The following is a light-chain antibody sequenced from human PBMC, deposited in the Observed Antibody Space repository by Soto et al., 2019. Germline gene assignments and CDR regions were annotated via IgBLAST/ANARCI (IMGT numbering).Light chain of an antibody. CDR2: GAS. Sequence: DIQMTQSPSSVSASVGDRVTITCRASQGIAGWLAWYQQKPGRAPKLLIYGASKLQFGVPSRFSGSGSGADFTLTISSLQPEDFATYFCQQTNSLPPTFGGGTKVEIK. J-gene: IGKJ4*01. V-gene: IGKV1D-12*01. CDR3: QQTNSLPPT. CDR1: QGIAGW.